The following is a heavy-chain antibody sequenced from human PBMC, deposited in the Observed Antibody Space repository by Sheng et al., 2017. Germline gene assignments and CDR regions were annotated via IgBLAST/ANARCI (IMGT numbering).Heavy chain of an antibody. CDR1: GFTFSSYA. V-gene: IGHV3-30-3*01. D-gene: IGHD7-27*01. CDR2: ISYDGSNK. J-gene: IGHJ4*02. CDR3: AREDPGY. Sequence: QVQLVESGGGVVQPGRSLRLSCAASGFTFSSYAMHWVRQAPGKGLEWVAVISYDGSNKYYADSVKGRFTISRDNSKNTLYLQMNSLRAEDTAVYYCAREDPGYWGQGTLVTVSS.